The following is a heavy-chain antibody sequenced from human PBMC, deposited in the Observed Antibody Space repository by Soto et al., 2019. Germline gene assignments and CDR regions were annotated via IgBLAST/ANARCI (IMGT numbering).Heavy chain of an antibody. CDR2: IYPGDSDT. CDR3: ARVYYHILTGYSSYYYGMDV. J-gene: IGHJ6*01. V-gene: IGHV5-51*01. D-gene: IGHD3-9*01. CDR1: GYSFTRYW. Sequence: PVESLTISCKVSGYSFTRYWIGWVRQMPGKGLEWMGIIYPGDSDTRYSPSLQGQVTISADKSISTAYLQWSSLKASDTAMYYCARVYYHILTGYSSYYYGMDVWGQGTTVTVSS.